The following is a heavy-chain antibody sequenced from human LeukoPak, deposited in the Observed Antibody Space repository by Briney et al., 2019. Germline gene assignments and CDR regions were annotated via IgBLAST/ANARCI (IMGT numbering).Heavy chain of an antibody. CDR3: ARDFGEYYDSCGPIDY. Sequence: QTSGTLSLTCTVSGFSFSSYCLRWVRQAPGKGLEWVAFIRYDGSNKYYAETVKGRFTISGDNTKNTLNLQISILIAEDMAVYYCARDFGEYYDSCGPIDYWGQGTPVTVSS. CDR2: IRYDGSNK. V-gene: IGHV3-30*02. J-gene: IGHJ4*02. CDR1: GFSFSSYC. D-gene: IGHD3-22*01.